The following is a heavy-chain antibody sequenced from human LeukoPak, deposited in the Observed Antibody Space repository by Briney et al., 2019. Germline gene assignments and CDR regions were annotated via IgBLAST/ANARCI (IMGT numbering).Heavy chain of an antibody. CDR3: ARSRELLQAFDI. V-gene: IGHV3-30*03. J-gene: IGHJ3*02. D-gene: IGHD1-7*01. CDR2: ISYDGSNK. Sequence: GGSLRLSCAASGFTFSSYSMNWVRQAPGKGLEWVAVISYDGSNKHYADSVKGRFTISRDNSKNTLYLQMNSLRAEDTAVYYCARSRELLQAFDIWGQGTMVTVSS. CDR1: GFTFSSYS.